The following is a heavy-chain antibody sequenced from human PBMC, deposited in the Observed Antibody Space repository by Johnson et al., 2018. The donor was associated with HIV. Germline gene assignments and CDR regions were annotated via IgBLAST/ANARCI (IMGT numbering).Heavy chain of an antibody. V-gene: IGHV3-13*01. CDR1: GFTFSSYD. D-gene: IGHD6-6*01. CDR3: AKDRGNIEQLAI. J-gene: IGHJ3*02. CDR2: IGTAGDT. Sequence: VQLVESGGGLVQPGGSLRLSCAASGFTFSSYDMHWVRQATGKGLEWVSAIGTAGDTYYPGSVKGRFTISRENAKNSLYLQMNSLRAEDTAVYYCAKDRGNIEQLAIWGQGTMVTVSS.